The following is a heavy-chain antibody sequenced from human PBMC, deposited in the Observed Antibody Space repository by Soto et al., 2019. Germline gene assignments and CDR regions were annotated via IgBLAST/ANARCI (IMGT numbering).Heavy chain of an antibody. D-gene: IGHD1-26*01. CDR1: GFTFSSYA. Sequence: EVQLLESGGGLVQPGGSLRLSCAASGFTFSSYAMSWVRQAPGKGLEWVSGISGSGGSTYYADSVKGRFTISRDNSKNTLYLQMDSLRDGDTAVYYCAKDPIVGATTTYFDYWGQGNLVTVSS. V-gene: IGHV3-23*01. CDR3: AKDPIVGATTTYFDY. J-gene: IGHJ4*02. CDR2: ISGSGGST.